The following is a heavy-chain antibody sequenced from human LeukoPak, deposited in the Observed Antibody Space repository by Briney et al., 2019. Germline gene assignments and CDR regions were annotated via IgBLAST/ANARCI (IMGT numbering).Heavy chain of an antibody. V-gene: IGHV1-18*01. J-gene: IGHJ5*02. CDR2: ISAYNGNT. D-gene: IGHD3-3*01. Sequence: ASVKVSCKASGYTFTSYGISWVRQAPGQGLEWMGWISAYNGNTNYAQKLQGRVTMTTDTSTSTAYMELRSLRSDDTAVYYSARDDRAYYDFWSGYYAPIRWFDPWGQGILVTVSS. CDR3: ARDDRAYYDFWSGYYAPIRWFDP. CDR1: GYTFTSYG.